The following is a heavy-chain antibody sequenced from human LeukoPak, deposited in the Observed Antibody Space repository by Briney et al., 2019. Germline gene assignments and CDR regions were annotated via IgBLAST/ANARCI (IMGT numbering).Heavy chain of an antibody. CDR3: ARDRFPANIAAAGRFSNWFDP. Sequence: GASVKVSCKASGYTFTSYAMHWVRQAPGQRLEWMGWINAGNGNTKYSQEFQGRVTITRDTSASTAYMELSSLRSEDMAVYYCARDRFPANIAAAGRFSNWFDPWGQGTLVTVSS. V-gene: IGHV1-3*03. J-gene: IGHJ5*02. CDR2: INAGNGNT. CDR1: GYTFTSYA. D-gene: IGHD6-13*01.